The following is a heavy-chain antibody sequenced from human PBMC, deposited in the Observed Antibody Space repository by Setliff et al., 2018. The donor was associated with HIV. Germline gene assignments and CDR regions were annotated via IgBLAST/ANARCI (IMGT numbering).Heavy chain of an antibody. CDR1: GGFISSSSYY. CDR3: ARHRPGIAVAASAFDI. CDR2: IYYRGNT. J-gene: IGHJ3*02. V-gene: IGHV4-39*01. Sequence: SETLSLTCTVSGGFISSSSYYWGWIRQPPGKGLEWIGSIYYRGNTYYNPSLKSRVTISVDTSKNQFSLKLSSVTAADTAVYYCARHRPGIAVAASAFDIWGQGTMGTVSS. D-gene: IGHD6-19*01.